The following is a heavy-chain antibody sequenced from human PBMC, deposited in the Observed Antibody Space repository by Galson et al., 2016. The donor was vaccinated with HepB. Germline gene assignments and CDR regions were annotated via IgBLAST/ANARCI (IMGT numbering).Heavy chain of an antibody. J-gene: IGHJ3*01. CDR1: GGTFESFA. V-gene: IGHV1-69*11. CDR2: IIPVLHKT. CDR3: ARDWQWLRAAPHAVDF. Sequence: QSGAEVKKPGASVKVSCKASGGTFESFAFTWVRQAPGQGLEWMGSIIPVLHKTTFAQNFQGRITMTADESTSTVYMELSRLSSDDTAVYFCARDWQWLRAAPHAVDFWGQGTRVTVSS. D-gene: IGHD5-12*01.